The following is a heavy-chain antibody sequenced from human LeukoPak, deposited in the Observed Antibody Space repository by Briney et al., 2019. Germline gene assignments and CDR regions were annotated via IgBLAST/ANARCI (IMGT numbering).Heavy chain of an antibody. J-gene: IGHJ3*02. CDR2: IYHSGST. CDR3: ARDLKYYDSSGYSAFDI. D-gene: IGHD3-22*01. CDR1: GGSISSSNW. V-gene: IGHV4-4*02. Sequence: SETLSLTCAVSGGSISSSNWWSWVRQPPGKGLEWIGEIYHSGSTNYNPSLKSRVTISVDTSKNQFSLKLSSVTAADTAVYYCARDLKYYDSSGYSAFDIWGQGTMVTVSS.